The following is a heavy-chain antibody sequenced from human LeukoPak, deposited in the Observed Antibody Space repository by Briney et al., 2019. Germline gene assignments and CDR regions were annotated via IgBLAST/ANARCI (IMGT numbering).Heavy chain of an antibody. D-gene: IGHD1-26*01. CDR1: GGSFSGYY. V-gene: IGHV4-34*01. Sequence: SETLSLTCAVYGGSFSGYYWSWIRQPPGKGLEWIGEINHSGSTNYNPSLKSRVTISVDTSKNQFSLKLSSVTAADTAVYYCARAELLRQAYFDYWGQGTLVTVSS. J-gene: IGHJ4*02. CDR3: ARAELLRQAYFDY. CDR2: INHSGST.